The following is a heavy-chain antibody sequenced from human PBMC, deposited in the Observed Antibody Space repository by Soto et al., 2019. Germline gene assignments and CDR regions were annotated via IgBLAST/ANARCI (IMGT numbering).Heavy chain of an antibody. Sequence: QITLKESGPTLVKPTQTLTLTCTFSGFSLSTSGVGVAWIRQPPGKDLEWLALIYWDDDKRYRPSLERRLTITKDTSKNQVVLTMTNMDSVDTATYYCAYLPCSGGSCYWFSFSGMDVWGQGTTVTVSS. V-gene: IGHV2-5*02. J-gene: IGHJ6*02. D-gene: IGHD2-15*01. CDR2: IYWDDDK. CDR3: AYLPCSGGSCYWFSFSGMDV. CDR1: GFSLSTSGVG.